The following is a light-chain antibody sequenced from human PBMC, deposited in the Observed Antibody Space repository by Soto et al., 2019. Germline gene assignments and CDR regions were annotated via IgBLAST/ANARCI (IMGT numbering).Light chain of an antibody. J-gene: IGLJ3*02. CDR3: SSTRV. CDR2: EVS. Sequence: QSALTQPASVSGSPGQSITISCTGTSSDVGGYNYVSWYQQHPGKAPKLMIYEVSNRPSGVSNRFSGSKSGNTASLTISGLQAEDEADYTRSSTRVFGGGTKVTVL. CDR1: SSDVGGYNY. V-gene: IGLV2-14*01.